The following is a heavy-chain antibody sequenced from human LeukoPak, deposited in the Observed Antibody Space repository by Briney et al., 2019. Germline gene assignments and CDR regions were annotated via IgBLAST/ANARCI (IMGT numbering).Heavy chain of an antibody. CDR3: ARAYYDSKAAFDI. V-gene: IGHV4-30-4*08. J-gene: IGHJ3*02. Sequence: SQTLSLTCTVSGVSISTGGYYWSWIRQHPGKGLEWIGYIYYSGSTYYNPSLKSRVTISVDTSKNQFSLKLSSVTAADTAVYYCARAYYDSKAAFDIWGQGTMVTVSS. CDR1: GVSISTGGYY. D-gene: IGHD3-22*01. CDR2: IYYSGST.